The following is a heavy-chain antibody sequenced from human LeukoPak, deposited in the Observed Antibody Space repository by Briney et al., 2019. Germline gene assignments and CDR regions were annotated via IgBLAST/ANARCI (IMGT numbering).Heavy chain of an antibody. Sequence: PGGSLRLSCAASGFTFSSCWMTWGRQAPGKGLEWVANIKQDGNEKYYVDSVKGRFSISRDNAKNSVYLQMNSLRAEDTAVYYCARLMGERSLFDYWGQGVLVTVSS. CDR3: ARLMGERSLFDY. D-gene: IGHD1-26*01. CDR1: GFTFSSCW. J-gene: IGHJ4*02. CDR2: IKQDGNEK. V-gene: IGHV3-7*02.